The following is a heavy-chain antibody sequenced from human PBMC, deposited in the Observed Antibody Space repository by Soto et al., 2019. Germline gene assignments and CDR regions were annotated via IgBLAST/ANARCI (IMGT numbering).Heavy chain of an antibody. V-gene: IGHV4-59*01. CDR3: GRTHGYFQHGFGT. D-gene: IGHD3-22*01. J-gene: IGHJ5*02. CDR1: CGSSIGDD. CDR2: IYYSGST. Sequence: LCLRWSVACGSSIGDDCSWIRQPTGKGLEWSGYIYYSGSTNYNPSLKSRVTISVDTSKNQFSLKLSSVTAADTAVYYCGRTHGYFQHGFGTRGQ.